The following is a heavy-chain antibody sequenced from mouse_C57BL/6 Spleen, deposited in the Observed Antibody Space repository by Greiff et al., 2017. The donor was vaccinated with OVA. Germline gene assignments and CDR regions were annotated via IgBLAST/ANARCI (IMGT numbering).Heavy chain of an antibody. CDR3: ARWDYGNHCYFDV. Sequence: VQLQQPGAELVRPGTSVKLSCKASGYTFTSYWMHWVKQRPGQGLEWIGVIDPSDSYTNYNQKFKGKATLTVDTSSSTAYMQLSSLTSEDSAVYYCARWDYGNHCYFDVWGTGTTVTVSS. V-gene: IGHV1-59*01. CDR1: GYTFTSYW. CDR2: IDPSDSYT. J-gene: IGHJ1*03. D-gene: IGHD2-1*01.